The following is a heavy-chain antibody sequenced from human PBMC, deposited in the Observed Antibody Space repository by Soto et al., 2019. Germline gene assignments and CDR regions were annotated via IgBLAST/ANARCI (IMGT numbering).Heavy chain of an antibody. CDR3: ARDRPPPVSDY. V-gene: IGHV4-39*07. CDR1: GGSISSSNYY. J-gene: IGHJ4*02. Sequence: PSETLSLTCTISGGSISSSNYYWGWIRQPPGEGLEWIGCIYYSGSTYYNPSLKSRVTISVDTSKNQFSLKLSSVTAADTAVYYCARDRPPPVSDYWGQGTLVTVSS. CDR2: IYYSGST.